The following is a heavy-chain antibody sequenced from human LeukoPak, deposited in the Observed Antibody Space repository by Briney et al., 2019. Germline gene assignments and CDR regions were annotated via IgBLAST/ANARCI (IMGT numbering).Heavy chain of an antibody. J-gene: IGHJ4*02. D-gene: IGHD6-19*01. V-gene: IGHV3-23*01. CDR3: ATAVASSSGWYADY. CDR1: GFTFSSYA. Sequence: GGSLRLSCAASGFTFSSYAMSWVRQAPGRGLEWVSAISGSGDSTYYGDSVKGRFTISRDNSKNTLYLQMNSLRAEDTAVYYCATAVASSSGWYADYWGQGTLVTVSS. CDR2: ISGSGDST.